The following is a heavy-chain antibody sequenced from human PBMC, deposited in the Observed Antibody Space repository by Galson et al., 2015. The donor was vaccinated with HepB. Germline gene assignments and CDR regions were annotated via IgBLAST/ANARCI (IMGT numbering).Heavy chain of an antibody. Sequence: SLRLSCAASGFTFSDYYMSWIRQAPGKGLEWVSYISSSSSYTNYADSVKGRFTISRDNAKNSLYLQMNSLRAEDTAVYYCARDVNRGVHCSGGSCYSGFDYWGQGTMVTVSS. D-gene: IGHD2-15*01. CDR3: ARDVNRGVHCSGGSCYSGFDY. CDR1: GFTFSDYY. CDR2: ISSSSSYT. J-gene: IGHJ3*01. V-gene: IGHV3-11*05.